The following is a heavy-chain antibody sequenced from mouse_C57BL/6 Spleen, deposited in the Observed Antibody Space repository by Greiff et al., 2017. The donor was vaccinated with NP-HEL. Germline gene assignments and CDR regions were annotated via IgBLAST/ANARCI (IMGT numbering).Heavy chain of an antibody. Sequence: VQLQQPGAELVRPGSSVKLSCKASGYTFTSYWMHWVKQRPIQGLEWIGNIDPSDSETHYNQKFKDKATLTVDKSSSTAYMQLRSLTSEDSAVYYCAREGYGSSRWYFDVWGTGTTVTVSS. CDR2: IDPSDSET. CDR1: GYTFTSYW. V-gene: IGHV1-52*01. J-gene: IGHJ1*03. CDR3: AREGYGSSRWYFDV. D-gene: IGHD1-1*01.